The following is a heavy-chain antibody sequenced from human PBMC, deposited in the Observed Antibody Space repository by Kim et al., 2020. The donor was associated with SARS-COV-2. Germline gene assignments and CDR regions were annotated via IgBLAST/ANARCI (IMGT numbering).Heavy chain of an antibody. CDR3: ARDLNGDYERWNYYYGMDV. Sequence: ASVKVSCKASGYTFTSYYMHWVRQAPGQGLEWMGIINPSGGSTSYAQKFQGRVTMTRDTSTSTVYMELSSLRSEDTAVYYCARDLNGDYERWNYYYGMDVWGQGTTVTVSS. D-gene: IGHD4-17*01. J-gene: IGHJ6*02. CDR2: INPSGGST. V-gene: IGHV1-46*01. CDR1: GYTFTSYY.